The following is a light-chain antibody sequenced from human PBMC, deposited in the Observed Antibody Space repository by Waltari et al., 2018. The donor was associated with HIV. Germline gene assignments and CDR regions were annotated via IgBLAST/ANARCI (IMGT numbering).Light chain of an antibody. CDR3: QQYGSSHLS. CDR2: GAS. J-gene: IGKJ4*01. Sequence: EIVLTQSPGTLSLSPGERATLSCRASQSVSSDYLAWYHPRPGPSPRLLIYGASTRPVGIPDRISGRGSGTDFSLTINRLEFEDYGLYYCQQYGSSHLSFGGGTKVE. V-gene: IGKV3-20*01. CDR1: QSVSSDY.